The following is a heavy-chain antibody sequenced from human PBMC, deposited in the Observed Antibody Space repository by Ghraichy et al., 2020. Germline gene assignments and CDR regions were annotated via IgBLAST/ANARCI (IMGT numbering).Heavy chain of an antibody. D-gene: IGHD2-8*01. CDR2: ISYDGSNK. Sequence: GGSLRLSCAASGFTFSSYAMHWVRQAPGKGLEWVAAISYDGSNKYYADSVKGRFTISRDNSKNTLYLQMNSLRAEDTAVYYCARESAPIVLMVYAIERYFQHWGQGTLVTVSS. CDR1: GFTFSSYA. V-gene: IGHV3-30*04. CDR3: ARESAPIVLMVYAIERYFQH. J-gene: IGHJ1*01.